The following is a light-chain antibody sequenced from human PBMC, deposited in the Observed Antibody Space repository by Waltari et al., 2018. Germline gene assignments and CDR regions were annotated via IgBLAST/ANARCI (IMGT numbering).Light chain of an antibody. V-gene: IGKV1-39*01. J-gene: IGKJ1*01. CDR1: QSINHY. Sequence: DIQMTQSPSSLSASVGDRVTLTCRASQSINHYFHWYQQKPGKAPKLLVYSASFLHAGVPSRFSGSGSGTDFTLTISSLQPEDFATYYCQQSYTTPWTFGRGTKVEIK. CDR2: SAS. CDR3: QQSYTTPWT.